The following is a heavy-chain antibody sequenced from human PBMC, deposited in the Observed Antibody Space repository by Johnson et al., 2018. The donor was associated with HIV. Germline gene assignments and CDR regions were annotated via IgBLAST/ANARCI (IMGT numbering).Heavy chain of an antibody. V-gene: IGHV3-7*01. CDR3: ARDSKARFPTITMIDALDI. Sequence: VQLVESGGGLVQPGGSLRLSCAASGFTFSSYWMSWVRQAPGKGLEWVANIKQDGSEKYYVDSVKGRFTISRDNAKNSLYLQMNSLRAEDTAVYYCARDSKARFPTITMIDALDIWGQGTMVTVSS. D-gene: IGHD3-22*01. CDR1: GFTFSSYW. CDR2: IKQDGSEK. J-gene: IGHJ3*02.